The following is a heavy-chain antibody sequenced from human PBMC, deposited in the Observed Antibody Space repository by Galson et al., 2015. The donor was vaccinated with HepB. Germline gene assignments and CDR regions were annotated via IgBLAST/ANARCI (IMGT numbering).Heavy chain of an antibody. CDR3: ARPNWGDDAFDI. Sequence: SVKVSCKASGYTFTSYDINWVRQATGQGLEWMGWMNPNSGNTGYAQKFQGRVTMTRNTSISTAYMELSSLRSEDTAVYYCARPNWGDDAFDIWGQGTMVTVSS. J-gene: IGHJ3*02. CDR1: GYTFTSYD. V-gene: IGHV1-8*01. CDR2: MNPNSGNT. D-gene: IGHD7-27*01.